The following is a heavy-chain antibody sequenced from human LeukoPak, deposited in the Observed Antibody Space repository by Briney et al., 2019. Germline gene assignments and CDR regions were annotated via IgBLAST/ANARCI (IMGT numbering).Heavy chain of an antibody. CDR3: ARGFHYFDSGGYQRPPPQDDFDY. V-gene: IGHV1-46*01. CDR2: INPSGGSA. Sequence: ASVKVSCKASGYTFTGYYMHWVRQAPGQGLEWMGVINPSGGSANYAQRFQGRVTMTRDTSTTTIYMELSSLRSEDTAVYYCARGFHYFDSGGYQRPPPQDDFDYWGQGTLVTVSS. D-gene: IGHD3-22*01. CDR1: GYTFTGYY. J-gene: IGHJ4*02.